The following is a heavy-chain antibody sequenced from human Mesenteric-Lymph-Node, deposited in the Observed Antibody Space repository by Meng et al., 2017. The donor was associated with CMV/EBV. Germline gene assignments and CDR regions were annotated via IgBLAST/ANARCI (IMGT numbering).Heavy chain of an antibody. J-gene: IGHJ4*02. V-gene: IGHV7-4-1*02. CDR1: GYTFTSYA. CDR2: INTNTGTP. D-gene: IGHD3-10*01. Sequence: ASGYTFTSYAMHWVRQAPGQGLEWMGWINTNTGTPTYAQGFTGRFVFSLDTSVSTAYLQISSLKAEDTAVYYCAREDYYGSVHYFDYWGQGTLVTVSS. CDR3: AREDYYGSVHYFDY.